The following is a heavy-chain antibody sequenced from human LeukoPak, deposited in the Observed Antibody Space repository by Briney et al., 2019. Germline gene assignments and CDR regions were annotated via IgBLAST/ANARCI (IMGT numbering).Heavy chain of an antibody. J-gene: IGHJ4*02. D-gene: IGHD3-10*01. V-gene: IGHV3-74*01. Sequence: AGGSLRLSCAPSVFTFSIDCIHWVRHAPGKGVVWVSRINSDGSSTSYADSVKGRFIISRDNAKNTTYLQMNSLRAEDTAVYYCARVRGARTPFDYRGQGTLVTVSS. CDR3: ARVRGARTPFDY. CDR2: INSDGSST. CDR1: VFTFSIDC.